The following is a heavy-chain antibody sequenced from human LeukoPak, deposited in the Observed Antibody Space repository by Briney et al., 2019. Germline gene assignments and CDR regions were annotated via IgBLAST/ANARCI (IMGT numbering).Heavy chain of an antibody. CDR3: ARDPFTDDYYGMDV. CDR2: INSDGSST. V-gene: IGHV3-74*01. Sequence: GGSLRLSCAASGFTFSSYRMHWVRQAPGKGLVWVSRINSDGSSTSYEDSMKGRFTISRDNTKNTLYLQMNSLRAEDTAVYYCARDPFTDDYYGMDVWGQGTTVTVSS. J-gene: IGHJ6*02. CDR1: GFTFSSYR.